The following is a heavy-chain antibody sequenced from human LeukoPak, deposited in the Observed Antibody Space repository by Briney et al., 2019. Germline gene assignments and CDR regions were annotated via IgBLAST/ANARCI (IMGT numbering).Heavy chain of an antibody. CDR3: ATSSGWYRFFDY. V-gene: IGHV3-48*03. CDR1: GFTFSSYE. D-gene: IGHD6-19*01. CDR2: ISRSGSTI. Sequence: PGGSLRRSCAASGFTFSSYEMNWVRQAPGKGLEWVSYISRSGSTIYDADSVKGRFTISRDNAKNSLYLQMNSLRAEDTAVYYCATSSGWYRFFDYWGQGTLVTVSS. J-gene: IGHJ4*02.